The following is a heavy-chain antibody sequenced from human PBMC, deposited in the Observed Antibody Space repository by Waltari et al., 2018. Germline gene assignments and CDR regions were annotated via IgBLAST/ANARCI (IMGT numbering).Heavy chain of an antibody. CDR3: ASDPKYDFCSGRSTYFDY. Sequence: GQLVESGGGVVQPGRSLRLSCAASGFTFSSYAMHWVRQAPGKGLEWVAVISYDGSNNYYPDLVNGRFTISSANSNNLLVLQMNSPRAEATAVYYCASDPKYDFCSGRSTYFDYWGQGTLVTVSS. J-gene: IGHJ4*02. CDR2: ISYDGSNN. D-gene: IGHD3-3*01. CDR1: GFTFSSYA. V-gene: IGHV3-30-3*01.